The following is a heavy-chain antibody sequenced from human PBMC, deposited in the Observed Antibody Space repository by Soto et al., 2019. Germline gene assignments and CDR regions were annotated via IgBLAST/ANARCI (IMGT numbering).Heavy chain of an antibody. V-gene: IGHV3-23*01. J-gene: IGHJ3*02. CDR2: ISATGGST. D-gene: IGHD6-19*01. Sequence: GGSLRLSCAASGFTFNNYAMNWVRQAPGKGLEWVATISATGGSTYYADSVKGRFTISRDNSKNTLYLQMNSLRAEDTAVYYCAHARRAVAGDDAFDIWGQGTMVTVSS. CDR3: AHARRAVAGDDAFDI. CDR1: GFTFNNYA.